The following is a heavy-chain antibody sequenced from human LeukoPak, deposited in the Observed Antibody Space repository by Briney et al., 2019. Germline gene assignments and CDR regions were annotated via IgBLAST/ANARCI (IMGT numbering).Heavy chain of an antibody. CDR2: MSKDGSKT. V-gene: IGHV3-30*18. CDR1: GIDFSNYG. Sequence: GGSLRLSCLASGIDFSNYGMHWVRQAPGKGLEWVALMSKDGSKTYYADSVKGRFTISRDISKNTLFLQLNSLRAEDTALYFCAKSSGFGGLFDSWGQGTRVIVSS. J-gene: IGHJ4*02. D-gene: IGHD3-10*01. CDR3: AKSSGFGGLFDS.